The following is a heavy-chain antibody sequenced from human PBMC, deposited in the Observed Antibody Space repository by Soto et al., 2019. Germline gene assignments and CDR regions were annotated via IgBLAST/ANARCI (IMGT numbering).Heavy chain of an antibody. V-gene: IGHV1-69*01. D-gene: IGHD3-3*01. J-gene: IGHJ6*02. CDR1: GGTFSSYS. CDR3: ARLANSDFWSGSRYGMDV. CDR2: IIPIFGTA. Sequence: QVQLVQSGAEVKKPGSSVKVSCKASGGTFSSYSISWVRQAPGQGLEWMGGIIPIFGTANYAQKFQGRVTITADESTSTASMELSSLRSEDTAVYYCARLANSDFWSGSRYGMDVWGQGTTVTVSS.